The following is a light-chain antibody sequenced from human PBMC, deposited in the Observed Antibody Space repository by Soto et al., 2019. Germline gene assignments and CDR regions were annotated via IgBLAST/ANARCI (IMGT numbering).Light chain of an antibody. J-gene: IGKJ2*01. Sequence: DIQMTQSPSTLSASVGDRVIITCRASQSIVNWLAWYQQKPGKAPKLLISDASKLESGVPPRFSGVGSGTDFTLTISSLQPDDSATYYCQQYNLDPYTFGQGTKVDIK. CDR2: DAS. CDR3: QQYNLDPYT. V-gene: IGKV1-5*01. CDR1: QSIVNW.